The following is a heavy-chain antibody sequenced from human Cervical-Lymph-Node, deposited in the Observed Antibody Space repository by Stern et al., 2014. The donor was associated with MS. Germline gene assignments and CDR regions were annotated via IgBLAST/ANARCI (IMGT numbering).Heavy chain of an antibody. CDR2: INPSGGST. CDR3: ARDRLGSGSWDY. J-gene: IGHJ4*02. D-gene: IGHD6-19*01. Sequence: QVQLVQSGAEVKKPGASVNVSCKASGYTFTSYYMHWVRQAPGQGLEWMGIINPSGGSTSYAQKFQGRVTMTRDTSTRTVYMELSSLRSEDTAVYYCARDRLGSGSWDYWGQGTLVTVSS. V-gene: IGHV1-46*01. CDR1: GYTFTSYY.